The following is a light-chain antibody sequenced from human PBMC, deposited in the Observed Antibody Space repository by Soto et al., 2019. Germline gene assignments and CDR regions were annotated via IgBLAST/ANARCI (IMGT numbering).Light chain of an antibody. J-gene: IGKJ1*01. CDR2: GAS. Sequence: EIVMTQSPATLSVSPGERATLSCRASQSVSSNLAWYPQKPGQAPRLLLYGASTRASGIPARFSGSGSGTECTLTISGLQSEDFGVYSCQQYNNWPPWTFGQGTKVEIK. CDR1: QSVSSN. CDR3: QQYNNWPPWT. V-gene: IGKV3-15*01.